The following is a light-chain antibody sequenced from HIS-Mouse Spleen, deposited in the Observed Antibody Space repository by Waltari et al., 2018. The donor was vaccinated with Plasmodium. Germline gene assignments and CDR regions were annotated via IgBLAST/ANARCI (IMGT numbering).Light chain of an antibody. CDR2: EGS. CDR3: CSYAGSSTNWV. CDR1: SSDVGSYNL. J-gene: IGLJ3*02. Sequence: QSALTQPASVSGSPGQSITISCTGTSSDVGSYNLVSWYQQHPGKAPKLMTYEGSKRPSGVSNRFSGSKSGNTASLTISGLQADDEADYYCCSYAGSSTNWVFGGGTKLTVL. V-gene: IGLV2-23*01.